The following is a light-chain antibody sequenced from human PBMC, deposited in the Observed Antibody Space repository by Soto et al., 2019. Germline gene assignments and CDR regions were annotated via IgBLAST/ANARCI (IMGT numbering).Light chain of an antibody. CDR2: GAF. J-gene: IGKJ1*01. CDR1: QGINDN. Sequence: IQMTQYPSAMSASVGDRVTITCRASQGINDNLAWFQQKPGQVPKRLIYGAFSLQRGVPSRFSGSGSGTEFTLTISSLQPEDFATYYCLQHNTFPWTFGQGTKVDI. V-gene: IGKV1-17*03. CDR3: LQHNTFPWT.